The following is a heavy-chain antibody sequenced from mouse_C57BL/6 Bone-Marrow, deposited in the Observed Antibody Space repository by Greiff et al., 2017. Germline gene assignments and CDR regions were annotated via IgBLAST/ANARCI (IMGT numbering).Heavy chain of an antibody. V-gene: IGHV1-64*01. D-gene: IGHD1-1*01. CDR1: GYTFTSYW. CDR3: ASTTTVVASDY. J-gene: IGHJ2*01. CDR2: IHPNSGST. Sequence: QVQLKQPGAELVKPGASVKLSCKASGYTFTSYWMHWVKQRPGQGLEWIGMIHPNSGSTNYNEKFKSKATLTVDQSSRTAYMQLSSLTSEDSAVYYCASTTTVVASDYWGQGTTLTVSS.